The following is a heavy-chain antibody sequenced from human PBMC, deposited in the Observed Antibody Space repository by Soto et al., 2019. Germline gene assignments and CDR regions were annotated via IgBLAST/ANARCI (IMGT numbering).Heavy chain of an antibody. Sequence: PSETLSLTCTVSGGSISSSSYYWGWVRQPPGKGLEWIGSIYYRGSTYYNPSLKSRVPISVDTSKNQFPLKLSSVTAADTAVYYCARQSTGYYDFWSGYRYSFDYWGQGTLVTVSS. J-gene: IGHJ4*02. CDR3: ARQSTGYYDFWSGYRYSFDY. CDR1: GGSISSSSYY. V-gene: IGHV4-39*01. CDR2: IYYRGST. D-gene: IGHD3-3*01.